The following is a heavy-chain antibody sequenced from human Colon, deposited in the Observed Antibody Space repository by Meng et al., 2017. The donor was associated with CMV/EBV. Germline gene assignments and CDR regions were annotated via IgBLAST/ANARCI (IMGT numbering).Heavy chain of an antibody. J-gene: IGHJ4*02. CDR2: IRYDGSNK. D-gene: IGHD2-2*01. V-gene: IGHV3-30*02. Sequence: GESLKISCVASGFTFSAYEFDWVRQAPGKGLEWVAFIRYDGSNKYYADSVKGRFTISRDNSKNTLYLQMNSLRAEDTAVYYCAKQVGYCSSTSCLIDYWGQGTLVTVSS. CDR1: GFTFSAYE. CDR3: AKQVGYCSSTSCLIDY.